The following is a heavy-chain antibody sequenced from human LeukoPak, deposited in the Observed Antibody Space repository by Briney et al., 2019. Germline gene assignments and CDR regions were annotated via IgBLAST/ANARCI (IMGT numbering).Heavy chain of an antibody. D-gene: IGHD4/OR15-4a*01. CDR3: ARDAGATAY. Sequence: SETLSLTCTVSGVSISTEYWTWVGQAPGKGLEGIGYIHYSGSTSYNPSLKSRVTISVDTSKNQFSLKLTSVTSADTAVYYCARDAGATAYWGQGALVTVSS. CDR2: IHYSGST. V-gene: IGHV4-59*13. CDR1: GVSISTEY. J-gene: IGHJ4*02.